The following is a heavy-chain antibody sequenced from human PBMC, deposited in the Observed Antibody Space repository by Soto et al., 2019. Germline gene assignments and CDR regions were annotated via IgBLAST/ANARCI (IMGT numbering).Heavy chain of an antibody. CDR1: GGSISSGGYY. V-gene: IGHV4-31*03. CDR2: IYYSGST. Sequence: QVQLQESGPGLVKPSQTLSLTCTVSGGSISSGGYYWSWIRRHPGKGLEWIGYIYYSGSTYYNPALKGRVTISVDTSKNQFSLKLSSVTAADTAVYYCARVGGINWFDPWGQGTLVTVSS. CDR3: ARVGGINWFDP. D-gene: IGHD3-16*01. J-gene: IGHJ5*02.